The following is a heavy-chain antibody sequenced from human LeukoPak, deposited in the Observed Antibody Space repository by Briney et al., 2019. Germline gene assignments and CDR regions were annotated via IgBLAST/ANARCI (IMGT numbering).Heavy chain of an antibody. D-gene: IGHD3-22*01. J-gene: IGHJ4*02. CDR1: GFTFSDYY. CDR2: ISSSGSTI. CDR3: ARASPRHDSSGYYHY. Sequence: GGSLRLSCAASGFTFSDYYMSWIRQAPGKGLEWVSYISSSGSTIYYADSVKGRFTISGDNAKNSLYLQMNSLRAEDTAVYYCARASPRHDSSGYYHYWGQGTLVTVSS. V-gene: IGHV3-11*01.